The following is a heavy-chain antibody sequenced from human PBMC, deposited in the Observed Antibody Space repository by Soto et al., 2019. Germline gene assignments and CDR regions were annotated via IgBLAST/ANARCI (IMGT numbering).Heavy chain of an antibody. CDR3: ARLGYGDYSSGLLDY. CDR2: INHSGST. D-gene: IGHD4-17*01. J-gene: IGHJ4*02. Sequence: SETLSLTCAVYGGSFSGYYWSWIRQPPGKGLEWIGEINHSGSTNYNPSLKSRVTISVDTSKNQFSLKLSSVTAADTAVYYCARLGYGDYSSGLLDYWGQGTLVTVSS. V-gene: IGHV4-34*01. CDR1: GGSFSGYY.